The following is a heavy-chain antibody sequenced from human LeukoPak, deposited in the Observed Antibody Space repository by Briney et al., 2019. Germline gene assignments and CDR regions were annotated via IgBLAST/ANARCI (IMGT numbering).Heavy chain of an antibody. Sequence: SETLSLTCTVSGGSISSGDYYWSWIRQPPGKGLEWIGYIYYSGSTYYNPSLRSRVTISVDTSKNQFSLKLCSVTAADTAVYYCARDSSSYYYYYGMDVWGQGTTVTVS. J-gene: IGHJ6*02. CDR2: IYYSGST. D-gene: IGHD6-6*01. CDR1: GGSISSGDYY. CDR3: ARDSSSYYYYYGMDV. V-gene: IGHV4-30-4*01.